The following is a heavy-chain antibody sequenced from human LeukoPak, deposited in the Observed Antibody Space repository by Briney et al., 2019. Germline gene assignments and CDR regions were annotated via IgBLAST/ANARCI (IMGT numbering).Heavy chain of an antibody. D-gene: IGHD5-18*01. CDR2: ISSSSSYI. Sequence: GGSLRLSCATSGFTFSSYSMNWVRQAPGKGLEWVSSISSSSSYIYYADSVKGRFTISRDNAKSSLYLQMNSLRAEDTAVYYCARVGYSYGLDYWGQGTLVTVSS. CDR3: ARVGYSYGLDY. CDR1: GFTFSSYS. V-gene: IGHV3-21*01. J-gene: IGHJ4*02.